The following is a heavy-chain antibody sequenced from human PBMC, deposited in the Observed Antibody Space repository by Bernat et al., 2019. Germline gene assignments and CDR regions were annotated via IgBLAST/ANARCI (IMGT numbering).Heavy chain of an antibody. V-gene: IGHV4-31*03. CDR3: ARGHSSGYPLNWFDP. CDR2: IYYSGST. CDR1: GGSISSGGYY. J-gene: IGHJ5*02. D-gene: IGHD3-22*01. Sequence: QVQLQESGPGLVKPSQTLSLTCTVSGGSISSGGYYWSWIRQHPGKGLEWIGYIYYSGSTYYNPSLKSRVTISVDTSKNQFSLKLSSVTAADTAVDYCARGHSSGYPLNWFDPWGQGTLVTVSS.